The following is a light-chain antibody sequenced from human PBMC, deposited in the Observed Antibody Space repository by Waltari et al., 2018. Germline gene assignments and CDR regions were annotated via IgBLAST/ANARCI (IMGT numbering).Light chain of an antibody. CDR3: ASWDDSLNGHWV. V-gene: IGLV1-44*01. Sequence: QSVLTQPPSASGTPGQRVTIPCSVSASNIGGNLVNWYQQHPGKAPKLLIYRSDQRPSGVPDRFSAAKTGTSASLAISGLQSEDEADYFCASWDDSLNGHWVFGGGTKVTVL. CDR1: ASNIGGNL. CDR2: RSD. J-gene: IGLJ3*02.